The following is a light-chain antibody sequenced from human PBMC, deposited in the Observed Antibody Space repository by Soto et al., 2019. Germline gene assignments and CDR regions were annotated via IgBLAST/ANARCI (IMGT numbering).Light chain of an antibody. CDR3: QQSYSTGFT. V-gene: IGKV1-39*01. CDR1: QSISTY. CDR2: AAS. Sequence: DIQMTQSPSSLSASAGDRVTITCRASQSISTYLHWYQQKPGKAPKLLIYAASSLQSGVPSRFSGSGSGTDFTLTISSLQPEDFATYYCQQSYSTGFTFGPGTKVDIK. J-gene: IGKJ3*01.